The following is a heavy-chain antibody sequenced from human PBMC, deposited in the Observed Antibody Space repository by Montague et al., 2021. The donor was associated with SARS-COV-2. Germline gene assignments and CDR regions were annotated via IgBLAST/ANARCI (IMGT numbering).Heavy chain of an antibody. CDR2: IFHSGST. CDR1: GGSITDINYY. V-gene: IGHV4-39*01. CDR3: GRQKYDFWSCRFPGHFDA. Sequence: SETLSLTCTVSGGSITDINYYWGWIRQPPGKGLKWIGNIFHSGSTYYNPSLMSRVTISVDTSRNEFSLQVNSVTAADTAVYYCGRQKYDFWSCRFPGHFDAWGQGAQVPV. D-gene: IGHD3-3*01. J-gene: IGHJ4*02.